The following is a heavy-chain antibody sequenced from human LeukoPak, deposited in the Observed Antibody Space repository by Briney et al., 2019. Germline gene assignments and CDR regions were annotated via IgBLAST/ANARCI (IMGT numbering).Heavy chain of an antibody. Sequence: SETLSLTCTVSGGSISSDSFYWGWIRQPPGKGLEWIGTISFSGSTYYNPSLKSRVTISLDTSKSQFSLKLSSMTAADTAVYYCARDLSATSDAFHIWGQGTMVTVSS. D-gene: IGHD1-26*01. CDR2: ISFSGST. V-gene: IGHV4-39*07. CDR3: ARDLSATSDAFHI. J-gene: IGHJ3*02. CDR1: GGSISSDSFY.